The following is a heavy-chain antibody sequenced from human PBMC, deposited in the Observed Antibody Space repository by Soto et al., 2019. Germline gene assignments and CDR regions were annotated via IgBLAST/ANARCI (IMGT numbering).Heavy chain of an antibody. CDR2: INAGNGNT. J-gene: IGHJ5*02. CDR1: GYTFTSYA. V-gene: IGHV1-3*05. CDR3: ARGPTFVPADPNNWFDP. D-gene: IGHD2-2*01. Sequence: QVQLVQSGAEEKKPGASVKVSCKASGYTFTSYAMHWVRQAPGQRLEWMGWINAGNGNTKYSQKFQGRVTITRDTSASTAYMELSSLRSEDTAVYYCARGPTFVPADPNNWFDPWGQGTLVTVSS.